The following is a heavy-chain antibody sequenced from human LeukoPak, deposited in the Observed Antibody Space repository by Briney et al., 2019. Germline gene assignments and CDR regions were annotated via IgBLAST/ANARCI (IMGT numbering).Heavy chain of an antibody. D-gene: IGHD6-13*01. CDR1: GFTCSSYA. CDR3: ANYSGSSRWFDY. CDR2: ISGGGGST. Sequence: GGSLRLSCAASGFTCSSYAMSWVRQAPGKGLEWVSGISGGGGSTYYADSVKGRFTISRDNSKNTLYLQMNSLRAEDTAVYYCANYSGSSRWFDYWGQGTLVTVSS. J-gene: IGHJ4*02. V-gene: IGHV3-23*01.